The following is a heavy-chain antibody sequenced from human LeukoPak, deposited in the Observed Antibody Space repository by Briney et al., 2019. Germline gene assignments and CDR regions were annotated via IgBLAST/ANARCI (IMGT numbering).Heavy chain of an antibody. CDR2: IKEDANEE. CDR1: GFTFRSYR. Sequence: GGSLRLSYAASGFTFRSYRMSWVRQAPGKGLGWVANIKEDANEEYYVDSVRGRFIISRDNAKNSLFLQMYSLRAGDTAVYYCARAGYCTSNSCYSPNFYYMDVWGKGTTVAVSS. V-gene: IGHV3-7*01. D-gene: IGHD2-2*01. J-gene: IGHJ6*03. CDR3: ARAGYCTSNSCYSPNFYYMDV.